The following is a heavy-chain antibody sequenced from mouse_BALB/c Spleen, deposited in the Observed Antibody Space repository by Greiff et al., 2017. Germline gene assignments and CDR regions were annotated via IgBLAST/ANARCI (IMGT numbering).Heavy chain of an antibody. D-gene: IGHD2-1*01. CDR3: ASRAYGNYLFAY. V-gene: IGHV3-2*02. Sequence: DVKLVESGPGLVKPSQSLSLTCTVTGYSITSDYAWNWIRQFPGNKLEWMGYISYSGSTSYNPSLKSRISITRDTSKNQFFLQLNSVTTEDTATYYCASRAYGNYLFAYWGQGTLVTVSA. CDR1: GYSITSDYA. J-gene: IGHJ3*01. CDR2: ISYSGST.